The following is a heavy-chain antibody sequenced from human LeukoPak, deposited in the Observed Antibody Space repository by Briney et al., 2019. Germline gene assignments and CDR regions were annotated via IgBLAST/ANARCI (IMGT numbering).Heavy chain of an antibody. D-gene: IGHD3-16*02. V-gene: IGHV3-7*01. J-gene: IGHJ6*03. Sequence: GGSLRLSCAASGFTLSSYWMSWVRQAPGKGLEWVAKIKQDGSEKYYVDSVKGRFTISRDNAKNSLYLQMNSLRAEDTAVYYCARGPPIADLDVWGSYRYNGAHYYYYMDVWGKGTTVTISS. CDR2: IKQDGSEK. CDR1: GFTLSSYW. CDR3: ARGPPIADLDVWGSYRYNGAHYYYYMDV.